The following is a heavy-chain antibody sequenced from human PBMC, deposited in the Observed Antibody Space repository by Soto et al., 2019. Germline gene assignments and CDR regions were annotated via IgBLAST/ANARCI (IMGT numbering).Heavy chain of an antibody. V-gene: IGHV1-2*04. D-gene: IGHD6-13*01. CDR2: INSKSGGT. Sequence: ASVKVSCKASGYNFTGYYVHWVRQAPGRGLEWMGWINSKSGGTNYVQKFQGWVTMTRDTSISTVYMELIRLKSDDTAIYYCARGGSSSWYSPTDAFDIWGQGTMVTVSS. CDR3: ARGGSSSWYSPTDAFDI. CDR1: GYNFTGYY. J-gene: IGHJ3*02.